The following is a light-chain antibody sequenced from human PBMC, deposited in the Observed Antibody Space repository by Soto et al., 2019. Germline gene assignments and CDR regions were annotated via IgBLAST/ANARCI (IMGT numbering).Light chain of an antibody. V-gene: IGKV1-27*01. Sequence: DIQMTQSPTSLSASVGDRVTITCRASRGIRNFVAWYQQKPGKAPKLLIYAASTLQSGVPSRFSGSGSGTDFTLTINSLQPEYVATYSCQKYSSVPVFGPGTKVEIK. J-gene: IGKJ3*01. CDR3: QKYSSVPV. CDR1: RGIRNF. CDR2: AAS.